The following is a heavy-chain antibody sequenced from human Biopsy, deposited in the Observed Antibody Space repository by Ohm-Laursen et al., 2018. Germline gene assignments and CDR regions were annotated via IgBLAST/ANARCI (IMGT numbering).Heavy chain of an antibody. V-gene: IGHV4-34*01. CDR2: ITQSGST. J-gene: IGHJ6*02. CDR1: GGSFNGYF. Sequence: PSETLSLTCAVSGGSFNGYFWSWIRQPPGKGLEWIGDITQSGSTNYSPSLKSRVTISVDTAKKQFSLSLRSVTAADTAVYYCARVPLPGIGAAYQGRFLYGMDVWGQGTTGSVSS. CDR3: ARVPLPGIGAAYQGRFLYGMDV. D-gene: IGHD6-13*01.